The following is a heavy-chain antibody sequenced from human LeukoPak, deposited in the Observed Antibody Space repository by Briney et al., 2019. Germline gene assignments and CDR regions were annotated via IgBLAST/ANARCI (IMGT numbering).Heavy chain of an antibody. CDR2: ISYDGSNK. V-gene: IGHV3-30-3*01. J-gene: IGHJ5*02. D-gene: IGHD2-15*01. CDR3: ARSVGYCSGGSCPNWFDP. Sequence: GGSLRLSCAASGFTFSSYAMHWVRQAPGKGPEWVAVISYDGSNKYYADSVKGRFTISRDNSKNTLYLQMNSLRAEDTAVYYCARSVGYCSGGSCPNWFDPWGQGTLVTVSS. CDR1: GFTFSSYA.